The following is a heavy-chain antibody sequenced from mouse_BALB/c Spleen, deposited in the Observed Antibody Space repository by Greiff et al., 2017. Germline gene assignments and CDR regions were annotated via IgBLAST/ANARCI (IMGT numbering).Heavy chain of an antibody. V-gene: IGHV5-9-3*01. CDR2: ISSGGSYT. Sequence: EVMLVESGGGLVKPGGSLKLSCAASGFTFSSYAMSWVRQTPEKRLEWVATISSGGSYTYYPDSVKGRFTISRDNAKNTLYLQMSSLRSEDTAMYYCARHGENSLLRRAMDYWGQGTSVTVSS. CDR1: GFTFSSYA. J-gene: IGHJ4*01. CDR3: ARHGENSLLRRAMDY. D-gene: IGHD1-2*01.